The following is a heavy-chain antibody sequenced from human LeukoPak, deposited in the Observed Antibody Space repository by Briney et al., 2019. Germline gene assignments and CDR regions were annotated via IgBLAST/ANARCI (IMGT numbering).Heavy chain of an antibody. CDR1: GFTFGHHF. V-gene: IGHV3-7*01. CDR2: INPDGSIK. D-gene: IGHD3-16*01. J-gene: IGHJ4*02. CDR3: ARAVDVADY. Sequence: QSGGSLRLSCVASGFTFGHHFMSWVRQAPGGGLEGVGNINPDGSIKFHADSVKGRFTISRDNARNSVYLQMNSLRGEDTAVYYCARAVDVADYWGQGTLVAVSS.